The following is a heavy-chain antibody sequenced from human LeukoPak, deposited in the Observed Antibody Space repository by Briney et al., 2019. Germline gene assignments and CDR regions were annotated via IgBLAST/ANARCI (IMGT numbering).Heavy chain of an antibody. V-gene: IGHV4-31*01. Sequence: SETLSLTCTVSGGSISSGGYYWSWIRQHPGKGLEWIGYIYYSGSTYYSPSLKSQVTISVDTSKNQFSLKLSSVTAADTAVYYCARGSPWLSSAFDIWGQGTMVTVSS. CDR1: GGSISSGGYY. D-gene: IGHD3-22*01. CDR3: ARGSPWLSSAFDI. CDR2: IYYSGST. J-gene: IGHJ3*02.